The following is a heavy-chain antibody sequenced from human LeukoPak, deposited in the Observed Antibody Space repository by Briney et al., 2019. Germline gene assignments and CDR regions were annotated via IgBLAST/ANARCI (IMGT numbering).Heavy chain of an antibody. CDR1: GYTFTSYD. D-gene: IGHD6-6*01. J-gene: IGHJ5*02. CDR3: ARGRGWPDGSSNWFDP. CDR2: MNPNSGNT. V-gene: IGHV1-8*01. Sequence: ASVKVSCKASGYTFTSYDINWVRQATGQGLEWMGWMNPNSGNTGYAQRFQGRVTMTRNTSISTAYMELSSLRSEDTAVYYCARGRGWPDGSSNWFDPWGQGTLVIVSS.